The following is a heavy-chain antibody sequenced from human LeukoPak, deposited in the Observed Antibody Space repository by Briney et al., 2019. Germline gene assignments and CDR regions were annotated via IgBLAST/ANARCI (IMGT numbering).Heavy chain of an antibody. CDR3: ARDSRREGYYYYGMDV. J-gene: IGHJ6*02. Sequence: SQTLSLTCAVSGGSISSGGYSWSWIRQPPGKRLEWIGYIYHSGSTYYNPPLKSRVTISVDRSKNQFSLKLSSVTAADTAVYYCARDSRREGYYYYGMDVWGQGTTVTVSS. CDR2: IYHSGST. D-gene: IGHD1-26*01. CDR1: GGSISSGGYS. V-gene: IGHV4-30-2*01.